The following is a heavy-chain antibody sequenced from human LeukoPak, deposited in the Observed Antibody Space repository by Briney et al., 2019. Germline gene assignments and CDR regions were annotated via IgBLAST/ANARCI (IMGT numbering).Heavy chain of an antibody. J-gene: IGHJ3*02. V-gene: IGHV4-59*08. Sequence: SETLSLTCTVYGGSISSYYWSWIRQPPGKGLEWIWYIYYSGSTNYNPSLKSRVTISVDTSKNQFSLKLSSVTAADTAVYYCGRNLPSGAFDIWGQGTMVTVSS. CDR1: GGSISSYY. CDR2: IYYSGST. CDR3: GRNLPSGAFDI.